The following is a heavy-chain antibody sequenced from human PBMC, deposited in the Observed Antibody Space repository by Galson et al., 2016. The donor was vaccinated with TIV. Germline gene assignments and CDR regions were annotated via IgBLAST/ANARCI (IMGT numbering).Heavy chain of an antibody. V-gene: IGHV3-9*01. J-gene: IGHJ6*02. CDR3: AKNSRPDASMDYYYYHGMDV. CDR1: GFIFDDYP. CDR2: INWKGNSV. Sequence: SLRLSCAASGFIFDDYPMHWVRQAPGKGLEWVSVINWKGNSVNYADSVRGRFTISRDNAKNSLYLQMNSLTPEDTALYYCAKNSRPDASMDYYYYHGMDVWGRGTTVIVSS. D-gene: IGHD5-18*01.